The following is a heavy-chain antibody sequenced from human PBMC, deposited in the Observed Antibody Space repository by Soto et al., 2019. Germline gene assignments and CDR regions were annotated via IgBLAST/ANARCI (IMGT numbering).Heavy chain of an antibody. D-gene: IGHD6-19*01. CDR1: GYTFSGHY. J-gene: IGHJ4*02. V-gene: IGHV1-2*02. CDR2: INPNSGDT. CDR3: AKADGQQWLIPHLDN. Sequence: QVQLVQSGAEVRKPGASVKVSCKASGYTFSGHYIHWVRQAPGQGLEWMGWINPNSGDTNYAQKFQGRVTMTRGTSITTAYMELSRLRSDDTAVYYCAKADGQQWLIPHLDNWGQGTLVTVS.